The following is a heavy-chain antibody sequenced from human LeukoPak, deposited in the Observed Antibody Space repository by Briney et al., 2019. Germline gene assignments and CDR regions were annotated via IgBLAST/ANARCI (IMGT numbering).Heavy chain of an antibody. Sequence: PGGSLRLPCAASGFTFSSYWMSWVRQAPGKGLEWVANIKQDGSEKYYVDSVKGRFTISRDNAKNSLYLQMNSLRAEDTAVYYCARDPGITGTTAPAYYFDYWGQGTLVTVSS. CDR3: ARDPGITGTTAPAYYFDY. V-gene: IGHV3-7*01. CDR1: GFTFSSYW. J-gene: IGHJ4*02. D-gene: IGHD1-7*01. CDR2: IKQDGSEK.